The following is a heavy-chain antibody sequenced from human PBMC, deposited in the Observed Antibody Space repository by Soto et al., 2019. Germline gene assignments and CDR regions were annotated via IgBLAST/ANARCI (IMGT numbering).Heavy chain of an antibody. CDR2: FDPEDGET. V-gene: IGHV1-24*01. Sequence: ASVKVSCKVSGYTLTELSMHWVRQAPGKGLEWVGGFDPEDGETIYAQKFQGRVTMTEDTSTDTAYMELSSLRSEDTAVYYCATKEVNIAAGSNYYMDVWGKGTTVTVSS. CDR3: ATKEVNIAAGSNYYMDV. D-gene: IGHD6-13*01. CDR1: GYTLTELS. J-gene: IGHJ6*03.